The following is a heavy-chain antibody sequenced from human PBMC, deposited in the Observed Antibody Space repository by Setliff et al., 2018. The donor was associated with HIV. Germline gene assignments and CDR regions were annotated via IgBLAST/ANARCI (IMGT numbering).Heavy chain of an antibody. Sequence: ASVKVSCKASGYSFINYAMNWVRQAPGQGLEWMGWVNTQTGSPTYAQAFTGRFVFSVDTSITTAYLEISSLKAGDTAVYYCAGIIATPGTTWGQGTLVTVSS. CDR3: AGIIATPGTT. CDR1: GYSFINYA. V-gene: IGHV7-4-1*02. J-gene: IGHJ1*01. CDR2: VNTQTGSP. D-gene: IGHD6-13*01.